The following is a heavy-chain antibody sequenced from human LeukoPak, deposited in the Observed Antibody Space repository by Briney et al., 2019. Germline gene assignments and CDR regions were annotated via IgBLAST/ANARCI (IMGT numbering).Heavy chain of an antibody. CDR3: ARDPQDYILAYCGGDCYPNWFDP. CDR2: ISWNSGSI. Sequence: QPGRSLRLSCAASGFTFDDYAMHWVRQAPGKGLEWVSGISWNSGSIGYADSVKGRFTISRDNSKNTLYLQMNSLRAEDTAVYYCARDPQDYILAYCGGDCYPNWFDPWGQGTLVTVSS. CDR1: GFTFDDYA. D-gene: IGHD2-21*02. V-gene: IGHV3-9*01. J-gene: IGHJ5*02.